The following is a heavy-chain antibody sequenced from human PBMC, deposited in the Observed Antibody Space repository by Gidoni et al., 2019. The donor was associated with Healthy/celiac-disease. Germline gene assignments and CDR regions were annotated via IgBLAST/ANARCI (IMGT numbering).Heavy chain of an antibody. CDR1: VYTFLTSG. D-gene: IGHD3-22*01. Sequence: QVQLVQSGAEVKKPGAYVKVSCKASVYTFLTSGTSWVRQAPGQGLEWMGWISAYNGNTNYAQKLQGRVTMTTDTSTSTAYMELRSLRSDDTAVYYCARSSSYYYDSSPYYYYGMDVWGQGTTVTVSS. J-gene: IGHJ6*02. CDR3: ARSSSYYYDSSPYYYYGMDV. CDR2: ISAYNGNT. V-gene: IGHV1-18*01.